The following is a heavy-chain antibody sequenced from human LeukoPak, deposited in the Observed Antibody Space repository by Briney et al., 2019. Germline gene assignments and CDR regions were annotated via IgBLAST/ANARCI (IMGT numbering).Heavy chain of an antibody. J-gene: IGHJ4*02. CDR1: GFSFSSYW. V-gene: IGHV3-7*03. Sequence: GGSLRLSCAASGFSFSSYWMSWVRQAPGKGLEWVANIKEDGSEIYYVDSVKGRFTISRDNAKNSLYLQMNSLRAEDTAVYYCARDGMTGLYVYWGQGTLVTVSS. CDR2: IKEDGSEI. D-gene: IGHD3-9*01. CDR3: ARDGMTGLYVY.